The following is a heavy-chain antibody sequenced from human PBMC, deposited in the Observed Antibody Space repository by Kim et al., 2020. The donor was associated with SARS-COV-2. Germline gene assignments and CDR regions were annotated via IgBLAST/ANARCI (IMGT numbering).Heavy chain of an antibody. D-gene: IGHD4-17*01. CDR1: GFTFSSYS. Sequence: GGSLRLSCAASGFTFSSYSMNWVRQAPGKGLEWVSSISSSSSYIYYADSVKGRFTISRDNAKNSLYLQMNSLRAEDTAVYYCARPYGDYGWFDPWGQGTLVTVSS. CDR3: ARPYGDYGWFDP. CDR2: ISSSSSYI. J-gene: IGHJ5*02. V-gene: IGHV3-21*01.